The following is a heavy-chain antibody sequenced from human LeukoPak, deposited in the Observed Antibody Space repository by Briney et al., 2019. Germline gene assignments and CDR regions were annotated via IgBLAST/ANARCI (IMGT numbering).Heavy chain of an antibody. V-gene: IGHV1-2*02. CDR2: VNPNSGGT. CDR3: ARPNQPDYYDSSGYYYYYYGMDV. D-gene: IGHD3-22*01. J-gene: IGHJ6*02. CDR1: GYIFIGYY. Sequence: SVKVSCKASGYIFIGYYIHWVRQAPGQGLEWLGWVNPNSGGTNYAQKLQGRVTMTTDTSTSTAYMELRSLRSDDTAVYYCARPNQPDYYDSSGYYYYYYGMDVWGQGTTVTVSS.